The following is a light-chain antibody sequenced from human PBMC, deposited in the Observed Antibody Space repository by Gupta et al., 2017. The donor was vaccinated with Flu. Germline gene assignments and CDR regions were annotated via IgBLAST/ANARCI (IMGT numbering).Light chain of an antibody. J-gene: IGKJ1*01. CDR3: MQGAHWPWA. V-gene: IGKV2-30*01. Sequence: VEMIQSPLALPVTLGQPASMSCRSGQGLVYSDGNTYLHWFQQRPGQSPWRLIYQVSYREAGVPERFCGSGSGTNVILKTSRVEAEDVGIYFCMQGAHWPWAFGQGTTVEIK. CDR2: QVS. CDR1: QGLVYSDGNTY.